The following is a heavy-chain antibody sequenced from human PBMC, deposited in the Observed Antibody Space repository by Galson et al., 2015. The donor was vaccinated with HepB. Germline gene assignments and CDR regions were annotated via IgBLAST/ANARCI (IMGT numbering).Heavy chain of an antibody. CDR2: FHAENGDA. CDR1: GYTLTELS. J-gene: IGHJ2*01. Sequence: SVKVSCKVSGYTLTELSMHWVRQAPGEGLEWMGGFHAENGDAIHAQNFQGRVTMTEDMSRDTAYMELHSLRSEDTAVYYCATGDQRFFDLWGRGTLVTVSS. D-gene: IGHD3-16*01. V-gene: IGHV1-24*01. CDR3: ATGDQRFFDL.